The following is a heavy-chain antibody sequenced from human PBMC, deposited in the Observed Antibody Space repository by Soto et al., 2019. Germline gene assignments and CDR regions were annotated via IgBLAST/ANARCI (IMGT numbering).Heavy chain of an antibody. J-gene: IGHJ4*02. Sequence: AASVKVSCKASGYTFTSYAMHWVRQAPGQRLEWMGWINAGNGNTKYSQKFQGRVTITRDTSASTAYVELSSLRSEDTAVYYCARGYIVATTGCLDYWGQGTLVTVSS. V-gene: IGHV1-3*01. CDR1: GYTFTSYA. CDR3: ARGYIVATTGCLDY. CDR2: INAGNGNT. D-gene: IGHD5-12*01.